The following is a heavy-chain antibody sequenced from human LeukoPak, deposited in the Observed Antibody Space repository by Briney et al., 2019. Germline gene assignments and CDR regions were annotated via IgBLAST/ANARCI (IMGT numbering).Heavy chain of an antibody. CDR3: AKTVFSAGEYHFFDY. CDR2: ISGSGGST. CDR1: GFTFSSYA. Sequence: GGSLRLSCAASGFTFSSYAMSWVRQAPGKGLEWVSSISGSGGSTYYADSVKGRFTISRDNSKNTLYLQMNSLRAEDTAVYYCAKTVFSAGEYHFFDYWGQGTLVTVSS. J-gene: IGHJ4*02. V-gene: IGHV3-23*01. D-gene: IGHD3-10*01.